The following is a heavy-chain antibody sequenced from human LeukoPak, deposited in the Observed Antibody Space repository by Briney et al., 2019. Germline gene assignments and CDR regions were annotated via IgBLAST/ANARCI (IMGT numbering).Heavy chain of an antibody. CDR2: LSGSGGST. CDR1: GFTFSNYA. V-gene: IGHV3-23*01. J-gene: IGHJ4*02. Sequence: GSLRLSCAASGFTFSNYAMSWVRQAPGKGLEWVSALSGSGGSTYYAGSVKGRFTISRDNSKNTLYLQMNSLRAEDTAVYYCAKEGSSWYVNAYFDYWGQGTLVTVSS. CDR3: AKEGSSWYVNAYFDY. D-gene: IGHD6-13*01.